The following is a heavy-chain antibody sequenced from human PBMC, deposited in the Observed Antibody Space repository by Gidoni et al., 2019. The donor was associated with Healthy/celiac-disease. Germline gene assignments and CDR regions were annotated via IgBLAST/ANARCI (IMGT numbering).Heavy chain of an antibody. V-gene: IGHV3-21*01. CDR2: ISSSSSYI. Sequence: EVQLVESGGGLVKPGGPLRLSCAASGFTFSSYSMNWVRQAPGKGLEWVSSISSSSSYIYYADSVKGRFTISRDNAKNSLYLQMNSLRAEDTAVYYCARDVAGTIYYYYYYMDVWGKGTTVTVSS. CDR1: GFTFSSYS. D-gene: IGHD6-19*01. J-gene: IGHJ6*03. CDR3: ARDVAGTIYYYYYYMDV.